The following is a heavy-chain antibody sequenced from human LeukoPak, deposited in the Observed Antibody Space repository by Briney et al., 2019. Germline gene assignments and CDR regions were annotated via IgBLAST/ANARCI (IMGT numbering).Heavy chain of an antibody. CDR3: ASFGRLLPFFDI. D-gene: IGHD3-22*01. Sequence: GGSLRLSCAASGFTFSSYAMHWVRRAPGKGLEWVAVISYDGSNKYYADSVKGRFTISRDNSKNTLYLQMNSLRAEDTAVYYCASFGRLLPFFDIWGQGTMVTVSS. CDR2: ISYDGSNK. CDR1: GFTFSSYA. J-gene: IGHJ3*02. V-gene: IGHV3-30*04.